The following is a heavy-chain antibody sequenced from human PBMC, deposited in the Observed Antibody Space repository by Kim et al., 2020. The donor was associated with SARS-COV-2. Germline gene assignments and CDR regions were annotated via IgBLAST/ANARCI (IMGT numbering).Heavy chain of an antibody. CDR3: ARGHYGKIVGEY. CDR1: GYTFTDYG. D-gene: IGHD1-26*01. V-gene: IGHV1-18*01. Sequence: ASVKVSCTASGYTFTDYGFTWVRQAPGQGLEWMGWIDTDNDNTKYAQNLQGRVTLTSDTSTRTAYMGLMSLRSDDTAMYYCARGHYGKIVGEYWGQGTLV. J-gene: IGHJ4*02. CDR2: IDTDNDNT.